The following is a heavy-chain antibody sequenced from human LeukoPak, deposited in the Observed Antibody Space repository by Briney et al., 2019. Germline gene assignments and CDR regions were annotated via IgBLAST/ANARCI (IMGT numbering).Heavy chain of an antibody. Sequence: GASVKVSCKASGDTFSSYAISWVRQAPGQGLEWMGRIIPILGMANYAQKFQGRVTITADKSTSTAYMELRSLRSDDTAVYYCARSLLDYYDSSGYPDYWGQGTLVTVSS. CDR2: IIPILGMA. V-gene: IGHV1-69*04. CDR3: ARSLLDYYDSSGYPDY. D-gene: IGHD3-22*01. J-gene: IGHJ4*02. CDR1: GDTFSSYA.